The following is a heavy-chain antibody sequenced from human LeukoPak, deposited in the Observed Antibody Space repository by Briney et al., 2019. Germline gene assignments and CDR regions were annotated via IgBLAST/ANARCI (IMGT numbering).Heavy chain of an antibody. D-gene: IGHD3-22*01. CDR2: IYYSGST. CDR1: GGSISSSSYY. CDR3: ARQARGIVVAFDY. V-gene: IGHV4-39*01. J-gene: IGHJ4*02. Sequence: PSETLSLTCTVSGGSISSSSYYWGWIRQPPGTGLEWVGSIYYSGSTYYNPSLTSRVTISVDTSKDQFSLKLSSVTAADTAVYYCARQARGIVVAFDYWGQGTLVTVSS.